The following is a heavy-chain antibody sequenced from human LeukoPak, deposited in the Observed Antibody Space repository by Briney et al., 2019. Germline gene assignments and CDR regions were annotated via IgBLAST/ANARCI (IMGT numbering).Heavy chain of an antibody. CDR3: ARGDSVGAPRAVFDY. Sequence: SQTLSLTCAVYGESFDGYYWTWIRQPPGKGLEWIGDINHVGVTNSNPSLKSRVAISVDTSKNQFSLKLSSVTAADTAVYYCARGDSVGAPRAVFDYWGQGTLVTVSS. J-gene: IGHJ4*02. V-gene: IGHV4-34*01. CDR2: INHVGVT. D-gene: IGHD1-26*01. CDR1: GESFDGYY.